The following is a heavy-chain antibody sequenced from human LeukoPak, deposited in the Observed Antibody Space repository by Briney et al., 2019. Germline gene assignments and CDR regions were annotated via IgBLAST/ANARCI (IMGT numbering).Heavy chain of an antibody. Sequence: GGSLRLSCGASGFTFSSHGMHWVRQAPGKGLEWVAVVSDDGSTTYYADSVKGRFTISRDNSKNTLYLQMNSLRVEDTAVYYCAKGRPRFYSGWYIVDFDYWGQGTLVTVSS. V-gene: IGHV3-30*18. CDR3: AKGRPRFYSGWYIVDFDY. D-gene: IGHD6-19*01. CDR1: GFTFSSHG. CDR2: VSDDGSTT. J-gene: IGHJ4*02.